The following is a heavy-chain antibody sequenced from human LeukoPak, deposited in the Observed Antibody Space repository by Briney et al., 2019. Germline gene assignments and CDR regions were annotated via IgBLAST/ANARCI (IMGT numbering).Heavy chain of an antibody. Sequence: ASVKVSCKASGYTFTGYYMHWVRQAPGQGLEWMGWINPNSGGTNYAQKFQGRVTVTRDTSISTAYMELSRLRSDDTAVYYCARVVERWLDYFDYWGQGTLVTVSS. V-gene: IGHV1-2*02. CDR3: ARVVERWLDYFDY. CDR1: GYTFTGYY. D-gene: IGHD5-24*01. CDR2: INPNSGGT. J-gene: IGHJ4*02.